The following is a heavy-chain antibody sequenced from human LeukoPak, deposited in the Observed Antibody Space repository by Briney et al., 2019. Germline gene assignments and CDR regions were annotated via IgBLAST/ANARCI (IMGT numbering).Heavy chain of an antibody. CDR1: GFTVSTNA. D-gene: IGHD2-15*01. CDR3: AKDLSWWAAVDF. CDR2: IGGDGRA. J-gene: IGHJ4*02. Sequence: GGSLRLSCAASGFTVSTNAMSWVRQAPGRGLEWISGIGGDGRAHYADSVRGRFTISRDNSKNTVHLQMNSLRVDDTAVYYCAKDLSWWAAVDFWGQGILVTVSS. V-gene: IGHV3-23*01.